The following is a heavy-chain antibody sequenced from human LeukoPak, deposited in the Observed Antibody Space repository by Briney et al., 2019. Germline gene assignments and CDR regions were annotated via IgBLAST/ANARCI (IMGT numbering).Heavy chain of an antibody. V-gene: IGHV3-30*02. CDR1: GFTFSSYG. D-gene: IGHD3-22*01. CDR3: AKVEYYYDSSGSHFDY. J-gene: IGHJ4*02. Sequence: GGSLRLSCAASGFTFSSYGMHWVRQAPGKGLEWVAFIRYDGSNKYYADSVKGRFIISRDNSKNTLYLQMNSLRAEDTAVYYCAKVEYYYDSSGSHFDYWGQGTLVTVSS. CDR2: IRYDGSNK.